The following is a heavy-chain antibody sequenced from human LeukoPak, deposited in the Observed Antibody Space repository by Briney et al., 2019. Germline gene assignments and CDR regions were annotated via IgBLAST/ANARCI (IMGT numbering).Heavy chain of an antibody. V-gene: IGHV3-74*01. CDR3: VREGYGPGNYPFDF. J-gene: IGHJ4*02. D-gene: IGHD3-10*01. Sequence: GGSLRLSCEASGFTFTSHWMHWVRQAPGKGLVWVSRIISDGSSTIEADSVKGRFSGSRDNAKNTVYLQMNGLRPEDTAVYYCVREGYGPGNYPFDFWGQGTLVTVSS. CDR2: IISDGSST. CDR1: GFTFTSHW.